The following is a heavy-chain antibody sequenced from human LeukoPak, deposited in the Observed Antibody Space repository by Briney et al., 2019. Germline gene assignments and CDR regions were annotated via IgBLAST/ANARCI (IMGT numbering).Heavy chain of an antibody. CDR2: ISGSGGST. CDR1: GFTFSSYG. D-gene: IGHD6-19*01. Sequence: GGSLRLSCAASGFTFSSYGMSWVRQAPGKGLEWVSVISGSGGSTYYADSVKGRFTISRDNSKNTLYLQMNSLRAEDTAVYYCAKAPHGYSSGDPPADFDYWGQGTLVTVSS. J-gene: IGHJ4*02. V-gene: IGHV3-23*01. CDR3: AKAPHGYSSGDPPADFDY.